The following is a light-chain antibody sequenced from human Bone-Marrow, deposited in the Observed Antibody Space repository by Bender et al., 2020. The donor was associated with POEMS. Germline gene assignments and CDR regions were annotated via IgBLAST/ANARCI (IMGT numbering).Light chain of an antibody. J-gene: IGLJ3*02. CDR2: DVN. CDR1: SSDAGGYNY. Sequence: QSALTQPASVSGSPGQSITISCTGTSSDAGGYNYVSWYQKHPGKAPKVMIYDVNSRPSGVSNRFSGSKSGNTASLTISGLQAEDEADYYCSSYTTSDTWVFGGGTKLTVL. V-gene: IGLV2-14*03. CDR3: SSYTTSDTWV.